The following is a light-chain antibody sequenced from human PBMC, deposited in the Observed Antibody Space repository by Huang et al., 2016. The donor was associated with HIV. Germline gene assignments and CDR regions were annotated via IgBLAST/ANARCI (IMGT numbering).Light chain of an antibody. Sequence: DIQLTQFSSTLSASVGDRLTTTCRARQNISCWLAWYQQKPGKAPKLLIYRISSLECGVASRCSGSGAGKKFTLTVNSLQPEDIGTYYCQYGETFGQGSKVEVK. J-gene: IGKJ1*01. CDR2: RIS. CDR1: QNISCW. V-gene: IGKV1-5*03. CDR3: QYGET.